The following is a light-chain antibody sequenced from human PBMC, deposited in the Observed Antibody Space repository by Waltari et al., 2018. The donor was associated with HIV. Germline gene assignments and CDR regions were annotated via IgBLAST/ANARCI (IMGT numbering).Light chain of an antibody. CDR1: QSLSNTY. V-gene: IGKV3-20*01. J-gene: IGKJ4*01. CDR2: GAS. CDR3: QQYDSSPLT. Sequence: SPGERATLSCRASQSLSNTYLAWYQQRPGQAPRLLIFGASGRATGIPDRFSGSGSGTDFTLTISRLEPEDFAVYHCQQYDSSPLTFGGGTKVEIK.